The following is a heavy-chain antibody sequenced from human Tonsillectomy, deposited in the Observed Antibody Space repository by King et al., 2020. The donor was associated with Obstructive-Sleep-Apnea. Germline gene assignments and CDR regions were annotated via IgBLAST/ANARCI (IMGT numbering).Heavy chain of an antibody. CDR3: ARHVSYSTSSGFDY. CDR2: IYYSGST. D-gene: IGHD6-6*01. Sequence: QLQESGPGLVKPSETLSLTCTVSGGSINNYYWSWIRQPPGKGLEWIGYIYYSGSTNSNPSLESRVSISVDTSKNQFSLKLSFVTAADTGVYYCARHVSYSTSSGFDYWGQGTLVTVSS. J-gene: IGHJ4*02. CDR1: GGSINNYY. V-gene: IGHV4-59*08.